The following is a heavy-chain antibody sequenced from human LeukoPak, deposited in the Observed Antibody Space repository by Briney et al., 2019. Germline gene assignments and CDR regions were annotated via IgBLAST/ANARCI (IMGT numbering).Heavy chain of an antibody. Sequence: ASVKVSCKASGYTFTSYDINWVRQATGQGLEWMGWMNPNSGNTGYAQKLQGRVTMTRNTSISTAYMELSSLRSEDTAVYYCARGLEFCSSTSCYYTDPWGQGTLVTVSS. D-gene: IGHD2-2*01. V-gene: IGHV1-8*01. CDR3: ARGLEFCSSTSCYYTDP. CDR2: MNPNSGNT. CDR1: GYTFTSYD. J-gene: IGHJ5*02.